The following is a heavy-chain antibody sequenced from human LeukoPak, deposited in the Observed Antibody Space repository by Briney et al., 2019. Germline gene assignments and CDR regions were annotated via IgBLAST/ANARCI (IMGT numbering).Heavy chain of an antibody. Sequence: GGSLRLSCAASGFTFSSYGMHWVRQAPGKGLEWVAVISYDGSNKYYADSVKGRFTISRDDSKNTLYLQMNNLRAEDTAVYYCAKKGYCSSTSCGGFDPWGQGTLVTVSS. D-gene: IGHD2-2*01. CDR3: AKKGYCSSTSCGGFDP. V-gene: IGHV3-30*18. J-gene: IGHJ5*02. CDR2: ISYDGSNK. CDR1: GFTFSSYG.